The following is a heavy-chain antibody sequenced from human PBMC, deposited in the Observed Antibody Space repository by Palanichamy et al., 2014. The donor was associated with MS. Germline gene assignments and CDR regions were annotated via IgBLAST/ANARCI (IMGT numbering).Heavy chain of an antibody. J-gene: IGHJ6*02. Sequence: QVQLQESGPGLVKPSETLSLTCTISGGSISSYYWSWIRQSPGKDLEWIGDIYYDGNTNYNPSLKRRVTKSVDTSQNQLSLRLSSVTAADTAVYYCARGIVAFLMDVWGQGTTVTVSS. CDR2: IYYDGNT. CDR1: GGSISSYY. D-gene: IGHD2-21*01. V-gene: IGHV4-59*01. CDR3: ARGIVAFLMDV.